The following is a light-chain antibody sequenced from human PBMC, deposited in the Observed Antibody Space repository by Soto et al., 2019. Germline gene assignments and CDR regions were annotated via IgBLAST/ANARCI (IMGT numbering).Light chain of an antibody. CDR1: QSVSNNY. J-gene: IGKJ4*01. V-gene: IGKV3-20*01. CDR2: GAS. CDR3: QQYGSSPLT. Sequence: IVLSQSPGTLSLSPGERATLSCRASQSVSNNYLAWYQQKPGQAPRLLIYGASSRATGIPNRFSGSGADTDFTLTISGLEPEDFAVYYCQQYGSSPLTFGGGTKVDIK.